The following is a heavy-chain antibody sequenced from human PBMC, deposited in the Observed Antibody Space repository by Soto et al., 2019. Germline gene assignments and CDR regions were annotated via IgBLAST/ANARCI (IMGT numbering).Heavy chain of an antibody. V-gene: IGHV4-59*08. Sequence: PSDTLSLTSTVSGGSISSYYWSCIRQPPGKGLEWIGYIYYSGSTNYNPSLKSRVTISVDTSKNQFSLKLSSVTAADTAVYYCARLDLYYFDYWGQGTLVTVSS. J-gene: IGHJ4*02. D-gene: IGHD3-9*01. CDR1: GGSISSYY. CDR2: IYYSGST. CDR3: ARLDLYYFDY.